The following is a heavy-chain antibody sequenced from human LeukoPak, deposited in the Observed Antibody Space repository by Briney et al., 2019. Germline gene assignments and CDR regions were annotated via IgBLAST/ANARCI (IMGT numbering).Heavy chain of an antibody. J-gene: IGHJ4*02. Sequence: PSESLSLTCTVSGGSISSYYWSWIRQPPGKGMEWIGYIYYSGSTNYNHSLKILVTISVDTSTNQFYLKLSSVTAADTAVYYCARVLIGNYDFWSGLFDYWGQGTLVTVSS. CDR3: ARVLIGNYDFWSGLFDY. D-gene: IGHD3-3*01. CDR1: GGSISSYY. CDR2: IYYSGST. V-gene: IGHV4-59*01.